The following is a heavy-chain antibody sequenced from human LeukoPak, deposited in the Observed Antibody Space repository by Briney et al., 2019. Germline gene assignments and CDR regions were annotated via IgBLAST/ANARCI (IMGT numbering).Heavy chain of an antibody. V-gene: IGHV1-18*01. J-gene: IGHJ5*02. CDR3: ATGAAAGRGGWFDP. D-gene: IGHD6-13*01. CDR2: ISAYNGNT. Sequence: ASVKVSCKASGYTFTSYGISWVRQAPGQGLEWMGWISAYNGNTNYAQKLQGRVTITRDTSASTAYMELSSLRSEDTAVYYCATGAAAGRGGWFDPWGQGTLVTVSS. CDR1: GYTFTSYG.